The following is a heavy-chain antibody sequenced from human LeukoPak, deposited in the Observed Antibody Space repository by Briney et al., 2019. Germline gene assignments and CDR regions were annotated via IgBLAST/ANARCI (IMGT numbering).Heavy chain of an antibody. CDR1: GFTFSSYW. Sequence: GGSLRLSCAASGFTFSSYWMHWVRQAPGKGLVWVSRINSDGSRTNYADSVKGRFTISRDNAKNTLYLQMNSLRAEDTAVYYCTTSNGSYRLDPWGQGTLVTVSS. J-gene: IGHJ5*02. D-gene: IGHD1-26*01. CDR3: TTSNGSYRLDP. V-gene: IGHV3-74*01. CDR2: INSDGSRT.